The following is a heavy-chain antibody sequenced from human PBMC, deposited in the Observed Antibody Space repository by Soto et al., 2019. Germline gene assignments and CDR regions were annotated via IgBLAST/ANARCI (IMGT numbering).Heavy chain of an antibody. D-gene: IGHD1-7*01. CDR1: GFSLNKARMG. CDR2: IFWNDER. J-gene: IGHJ4*02. Sequence: QVTLKESGPVLVKPTETLTLTCTVSGFSLNKARMGVSWIRQPPGKALEWLAHIFWNDERSYNTSLKSRLTISRDTSKSQVVLTMTNVDPVDTGTYFCARALREELPIYYFDSWGQGTLVTVSS. V-gene: IGHV2-26*01. CDR3: ARALREELPIYYFDS.